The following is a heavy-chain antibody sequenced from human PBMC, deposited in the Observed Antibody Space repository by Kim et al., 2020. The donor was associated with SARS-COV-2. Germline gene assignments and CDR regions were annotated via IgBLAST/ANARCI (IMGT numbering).Heavy chain of an antibody. Sequence: SYNPPVQGQVTRSADDSISTAYLQWSSMKASDTAMYYCASSSGIHNPFDYWGQGTLVTVSS. J-gene: IGHJ4*02. V-gene: IGHV5-51*01. CDR3: ASSSGIHNPFDY. D-gene: IGHD1-26*01.